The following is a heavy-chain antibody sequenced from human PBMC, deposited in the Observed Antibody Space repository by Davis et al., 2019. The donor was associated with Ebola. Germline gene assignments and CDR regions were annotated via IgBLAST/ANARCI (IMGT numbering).Heavy chain of an antibody. J-gene: IGHJ4*02. Sequence: GGSLRLSCAASGFTFSSYGMHWVRQAPGKGLEWVAVISYDGSNKYYADSVKGRFTISRDNSKNTLYLQINSLRAEDTAVYYCTRDCSGGSCYSLDYWGQGTLVTVSS. V-gene: IGHV3-30*03. CDR3: TRDCSGGSCYSLDY. CDR2: ISYDGSNK. CDR1: GFTFSSYG. D-gene: IGHD2-15*01.